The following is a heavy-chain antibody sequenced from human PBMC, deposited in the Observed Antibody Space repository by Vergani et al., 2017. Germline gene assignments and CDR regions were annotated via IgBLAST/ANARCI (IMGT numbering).Heavy chain of an antibody. CDR2: ISNHNGKT. D-gene: IGHD2-21*02. J-gene: IGHJ6*02. CDR1: GYTFIIYG. Sequence: QVQLVQSGAEVKKPGASVKVSCKASGYTFIIYGISWVRQAPGQGLEWMGWISNHNGKTDYSQKFQGRVTMTTDISASTAYMELTSLRSQDTAVYYCARDPRGYGGDPEDYYYGMDVWGQGTTVTVYS. CDR3: ARDPRGYGGDPEDYYYGMDV. V-gene: IGHV1-18*01.